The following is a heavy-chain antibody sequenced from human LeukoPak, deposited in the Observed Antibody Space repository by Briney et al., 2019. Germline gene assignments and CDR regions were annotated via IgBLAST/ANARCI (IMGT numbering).Heavy chain of an antibody. CDR2: MNPNSGNT. CDR1: GYTFTSYD. D-gene: IGHD3-10*01. V-gene: IGHV1-8*02. CDR3: ARGRLDLWFGELYYFDY. Sequence: ASVKVSCKASGYTFTSYDINWVRQATGQGLEWMGWMNPNSGNTGYAQKFQGRVTMTRNTSISTAYMELSSLRSEDTAVYYCARGRLDLWFGELYYFDYWGQGTLVTVSS. J-gene: IGHJ4*02.